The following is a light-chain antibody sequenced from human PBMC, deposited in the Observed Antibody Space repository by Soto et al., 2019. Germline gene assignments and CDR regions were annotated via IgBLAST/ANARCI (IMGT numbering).Light chain of an antibody. CDR3: QQRSNWPLLT. Sequence: EIVLTQSPGTLSLSRGERATLSCRASERIYSAYLAWYQQKPGQAPRLLIYDASNRATGIPARFSGSGSGTDFTLTISSLEPEDFAVYYCQQRSNWPLLTFGGGTKVDIK. J-gene: IGKJ4*01. CDR2: DAS. V-gene: IGKV3-11*01. CDR1: ERIYSAY.